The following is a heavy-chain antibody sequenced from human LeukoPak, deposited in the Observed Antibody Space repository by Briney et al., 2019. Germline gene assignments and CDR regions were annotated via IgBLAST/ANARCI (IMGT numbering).Heavy chain of an antibody. CDR1: GGSISSYY. CDR2: IYYSGST. D-gene: IGHD6-6*01. V-gene: IGHV4-59*01. J-gene: IGHJ6*04. CDR3: ARFEYSSSSGLDV. Sequence: SETLSLTCTVSGGSISSYYWSWLRQPPGKGMEWIGYIYYSGSTNYNPSLKSRVTISVDTSKNQFSLKLSSVTAADTAVYYCARFEYSSSSGLDVWGKGTTVTVSS.